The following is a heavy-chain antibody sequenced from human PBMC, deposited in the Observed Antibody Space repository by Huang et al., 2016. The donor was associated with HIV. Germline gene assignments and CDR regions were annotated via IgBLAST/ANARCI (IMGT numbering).Heavy chain of an antibody. CDR3: ASQPGP. CDR2: IKQDGSET. CDR1: GFTFSNYW. V-gene: IGHV3-7*01. J-gene: IGHJ5*02. Sequence: EVQLVESGGGLVQPGGSLRLPCAASGFTFSNYWVSWVRQAPGKGLEWVANIKQDGSETYYVDSVKGRFTISRDNAKNSLYLQMNSLRAEDTAVYYCASQPGPWGQGTLVTVSS.